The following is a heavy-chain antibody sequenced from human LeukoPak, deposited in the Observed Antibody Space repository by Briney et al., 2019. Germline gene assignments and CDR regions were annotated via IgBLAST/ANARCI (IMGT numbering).Heavy chain of an antibody. CDR1: GFTFSSYW. D-gene: IGHD2-2*01. Sequence: QPGGSLSLYCAASGFTFSSYWMHWLRQAPGKGLVWVSRRNSDGSSTSYEDSVKGRFTISRDNAKNTLYLQMNSLRAEDTAVYYCARIVLVPAANYYYMDVWGKGTTVTISS. CDR2: RNSDGSST. V-gene: IGHV3-74*01. CDR3: ARIVLVPAANYYYMDV. J-gene: IGHJ6*03.